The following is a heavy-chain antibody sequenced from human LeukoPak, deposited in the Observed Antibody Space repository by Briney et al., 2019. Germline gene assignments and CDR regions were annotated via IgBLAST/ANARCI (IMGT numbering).Heavy chain of an antibody. CDR1: GYTFSDGY. D-gene: IGHD3-10*01. CDR3: VSSAGVNSDVASFDY. J-gene: IGHJ4*02. V-gene: IGHV1-2*02. CDR2: ITRYSGAT. Sequence: ASVKVSCNASGYTFSDGYIRWVRQAPGRGFEWMGWITRYSGATKFAQKFQGRVTLTRDTSISTAYVELTNLASDDTAVYYCVSSAGVNSDVASFDYWGQGTLVIVSS.